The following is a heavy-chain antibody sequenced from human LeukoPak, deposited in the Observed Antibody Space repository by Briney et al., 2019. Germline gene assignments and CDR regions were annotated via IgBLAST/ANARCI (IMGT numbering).Heavy chain of an antibody. CDR3: ARVAGGRYCSSTSCYMRGWFDP. Sequence: ASVKVSCKASGYTFTSYDINWVRQATGQGLEWMGWMNPNSGNTGYAQKFQGRVTITADESTSTAYMELSSLRSEDTAVYYCARVAGGRYCSSTSCYMRGWFDPWGQGTLVTVSS. V-gene: IGHV1-8*01. CDR1: GYTFTSYD. J-gene: IGHJ5*02. D-gene: IGHD2-2*02. CDR2: MNPNSGNT.